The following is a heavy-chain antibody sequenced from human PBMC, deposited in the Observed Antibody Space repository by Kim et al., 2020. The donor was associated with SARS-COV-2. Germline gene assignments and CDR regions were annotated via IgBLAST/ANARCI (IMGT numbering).Heavy chain of an antibody. V-gene: IGHV4-34*01. D-gene: IGHD6-13*01. Sequence: TDYNPSLTSRVSISVDTSKNQFYLNLKDVPAADTAVYCCARGGGTSWCCDRWGLGTLVTVSS. CDR3: ARGGGTSWCCDR. J-gene: IGHJ5*02. CDR2: T.